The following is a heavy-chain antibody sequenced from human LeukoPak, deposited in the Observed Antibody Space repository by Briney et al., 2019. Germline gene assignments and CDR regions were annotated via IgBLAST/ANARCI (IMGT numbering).Heavy chain of an antibody. CDR1: GFTFSSYA. V-gene: IGHV3-23*01. J-gene: IGHJ4*02. CDR3: AKDLDDSSGYYLDY. Sequence: QPGGPLRLSCAASGFTFSSYAMSWVRQAPGKGLEWVSAISGSGGSTYYADSVKGRFTISRDNSKNTLYLQMNSLRAEDTAVYYCAKDLDDSSGYYLDYWGQGTLVTVSS. D-gene: IGHD3-22*01. CDR2: ISGSGGST.